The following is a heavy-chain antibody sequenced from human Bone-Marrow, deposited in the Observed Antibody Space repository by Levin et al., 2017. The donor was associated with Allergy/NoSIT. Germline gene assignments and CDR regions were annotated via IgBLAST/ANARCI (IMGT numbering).Heavy chain of an antibody. CDR2: IDPTDSYA. V-gene: IGHV5-10-1*01. CDR3: ASRIGSGDYGPFDH. Sequence: KVSCKGSGYRFTSYWITWVRQMPGKGLEWMGKIDPTDSYANPSPSFQGHVTISADRSISTAYLQWSSLRASDTAIYYCASRIGSGDYGPFDHWGQGTLVTVSS. CDR1: GYRFTSYW. J-gene: IGHJ4*02. D-gene: IGHD4-17*01.